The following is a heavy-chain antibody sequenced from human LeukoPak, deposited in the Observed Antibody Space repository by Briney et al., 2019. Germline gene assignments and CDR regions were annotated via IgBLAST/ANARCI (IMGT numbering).Heavy chain of an antibody. J-gene: IGHJ4*02. V-gene: IGHV4-31*03. CDR3: ARRLPSIAALDY. CDR1: GGSISSGGYY. D-gene: IGHD2-15*01. CDR2: IYYSGNT. Sequence: SQTLSLTCTVSGGSISSGGYYWSWIRQHPGKGLEWIGYIYYSGNTYYTPSLKSRVTTSVDTSKNQFSLNLSSVTAADTAVYFCARRLPSIAALDYWGQGILVTVSS.